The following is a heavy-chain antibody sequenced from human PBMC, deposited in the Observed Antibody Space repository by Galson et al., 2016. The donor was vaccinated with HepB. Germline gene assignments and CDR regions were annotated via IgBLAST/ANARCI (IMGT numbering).Heavy chain of an antibody. D-gene: IGHD2-15*01. Sequence: SLRLSCAASGFVFSDYSMNWIRQAPGKGLEWVASMSATRDFIYYADSVKGRFTISRDNTKNSLYLQMRSQTAEDTAVYYCARDLGGSVTLNFYFYAMDVWGQGTTVTVSS. CDR1: GFVFSDYS. CDR3: ARDLGGSVTLNFYFYAMDV. V-gene: IGHV3-21*01. J-gene: IGHJ6*02. CDR2: MSATRDFI.